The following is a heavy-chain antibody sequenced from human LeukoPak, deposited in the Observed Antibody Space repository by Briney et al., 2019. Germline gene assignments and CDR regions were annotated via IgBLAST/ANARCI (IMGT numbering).Heavy chain of an antibody. J-gene: IGHJ4*02. Sequence: PSETLSLTCAVYGGSFSGYYWSWSRQPPGKGLEWIGEINHSGSTNYNPSLKSRVTISVDTSKNQFSLKLSSVTAADTAVYYCARGYYDSSGYFFFDYWGQGTLVTVSS. CDR1: GGSFSGYY. CDR3: ARGYYDSSGYFFFDY. CDR2: INHSGST. D-gene: IGHD3-22*01. V-gene: IGHV4-34*01.